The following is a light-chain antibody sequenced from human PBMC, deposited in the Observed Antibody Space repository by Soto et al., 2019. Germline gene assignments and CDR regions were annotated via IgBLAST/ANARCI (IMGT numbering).Light chain of an antibody. CDR3: QKYNRAPFN. J-gene: IGKJ3*01. V-gene: IGKV1-27*01. Sequence: DIQMTQSPSSLSASVGDRVTITCRASQGISNFVAWYQQIPGKVPQLLISEASTLQSGVSSRFSGSGSGTDFTLTINNLQPEDVGTYYCQKYNRAPFNFGPGTKVGIK. CDR1: QGISNF. CDR2: EAS.